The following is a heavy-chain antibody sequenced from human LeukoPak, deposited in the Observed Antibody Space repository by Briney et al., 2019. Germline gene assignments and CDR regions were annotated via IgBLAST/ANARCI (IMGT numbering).Heavy chain of an antibody. CDR1: GGFISSYY. Sequence: SETLNLTCTVSGGFISSYYWSCLRQPAGKGLEWIGRIYTSGSTNYNPSLTSRVTLSVDKSKNQFSPKLNPLTTADTAVYYCARDTSWAFAYWGQGTLVTVSS. CDR2: IYTSGST. CDR3: ARDTSWAFAY. J-gene: IGHJ4*02. V-gene: IGHV4-4*07. D-gene: IGHD2-2*01.